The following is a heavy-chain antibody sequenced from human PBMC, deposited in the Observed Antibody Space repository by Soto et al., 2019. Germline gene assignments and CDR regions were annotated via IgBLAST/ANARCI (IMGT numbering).Heavy chain of an antibody. CDR3: AKGDTTMITDYYAMDV. D-gene: IGHD5-18*01. J-gene: IGHJ6*02. CDR2: ISGSGGSE. CDR1: GFTFTSYA. Sequence: LRLSFAVSGFTFTSYAMTWVRQAPGKGLEWVSAISGSGGSEFYADSVKGRFTISRDNSKNTLYLQMKSLRAEDTALYYCAKGDTTMITDYYAMDVWGQGTTVTVSS. V-gene: IGHV3-23*01.